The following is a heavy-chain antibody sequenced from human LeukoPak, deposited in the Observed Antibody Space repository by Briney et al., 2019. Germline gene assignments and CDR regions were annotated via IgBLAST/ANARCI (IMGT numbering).Heavy chain of an antibody. CDR3: ARGRSSWKD. J-gene: IGHJ4*02. D-gene: IGHD2-15*01. CDR1: GFTFSSYS. CDR2: ISSSSTYI. V-gene: IGHV3-21*01. Sequence: PGGSLRLSCAASGFTFSSYSMNWVRQGPGRGVEWVSFISSSSTYIYYADSVKGRFTISRDNAKNSLYLQMNSLRAEDTAVYYCARGRSSWKDWGQGTLVTVSS.